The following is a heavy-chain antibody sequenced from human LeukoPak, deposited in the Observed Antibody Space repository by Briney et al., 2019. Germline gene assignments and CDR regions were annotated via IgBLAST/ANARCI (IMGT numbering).Heavy chain of an antibody. CDR3: ITTYYYDISGLPPSY. CDR2: ISGDGATT. J-gene: IGHJ4*02. V-gene: IGHV3-23*01. D-gene: IGHD3-22*01. CDR1: GFTFSSYA. Sequence: GGSLRLSCAASGFTFSSYAMSWVRQAPGKGLEWVSSISGDGATTYHADSVKGRFTIPRDNAKNTVYLKISILGAEDTAVYYCITTYYYDISGLPPSYWGQGSLVTVSS.